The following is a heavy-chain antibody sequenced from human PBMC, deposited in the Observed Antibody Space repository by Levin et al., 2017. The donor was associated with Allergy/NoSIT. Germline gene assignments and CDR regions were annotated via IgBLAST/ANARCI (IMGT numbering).Heavy chain of an antibody. D-gene: IGHD3-16*01. V-gene: IGHV3-74*01. J-gene: IGHJ3*02. CDR1: GFTFSSYW. CDR2: IDNDGSGT. Sequence: GESLKISCAASGFTFSSYWMHWVRQTPGKGLVWVSRIDNDGSGTTYADSVKGRFTISRDNAKNTLYLQMNSLRAEDTAVYYCARDRPGGFWDIWGQGTMVTVSS. CDR3: ARDRPGGFWDI.